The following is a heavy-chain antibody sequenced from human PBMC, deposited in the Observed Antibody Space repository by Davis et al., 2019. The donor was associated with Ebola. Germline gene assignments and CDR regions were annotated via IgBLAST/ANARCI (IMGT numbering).Heavy chain of an antibody. CDR2: ISYDGSNK. Sequence: GESLKISCAASGFTFSSYAMHWVRQAPGKGLEWVAVISYDGSNKYYADSAKGRFTISRDNSKNTLYLQMNSLRAEDTAVYYCARGGDYCSGGSCYLQPENWFDPWGQGTLVTVSS. CDR3: ARGGDYCSGGSCYLQPENWFDP. D-gene: IGHD2-15*01. CDR1: GFTFSSYA. J-gene: IGHJ5*02. V-gene: IGHV3-30-3*01.